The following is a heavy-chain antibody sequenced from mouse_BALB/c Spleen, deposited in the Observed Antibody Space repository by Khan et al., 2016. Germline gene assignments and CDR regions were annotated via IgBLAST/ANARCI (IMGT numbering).Heavy chain of an antibody. J-gene: IGHJ4*01. CDR3: ARLRRVYAMDY. CDR1: GNSITSGYY. CDR2: ISYDGSN. Sequence: EVQLQESGPGLVKPSQSLSLTCSVTGNSITSGYYWNWIRQFPGNNLEWMGYISYDGSNNYNPSLKNRISIARDTSKNQFFLTLNSVTTEDTATYYCARLRRVYAMDYWGQGIAVTVSS. V-gene: IGHV3-6*02. D-gene: IGHD2-12*01.